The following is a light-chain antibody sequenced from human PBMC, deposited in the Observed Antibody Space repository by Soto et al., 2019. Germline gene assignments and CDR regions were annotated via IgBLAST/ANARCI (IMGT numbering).Light chain of an antibody. V-gene: IGLV2-14*01. Sequence: QSALTQPASVSGSPGQSITISCTGTSSDVGGYNYVSWYQQHPGKAPKLMIYEVINRPSGVSNRFSGSKSGNTASLTISGLQAEDEGDYYCSSYTSSSTYVFGTGTKLTVL. CDR2: EVI. J-gene: IGLJ1*01. CDR1: SSDVGGYNY. CDR3: SSYTSSSTYV.